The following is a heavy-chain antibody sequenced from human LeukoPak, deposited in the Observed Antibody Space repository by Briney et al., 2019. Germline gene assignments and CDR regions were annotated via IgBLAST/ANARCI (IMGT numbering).Heavy chain of an antibody. Sequence: PGGSLRLSCAASGFTFSSYAMSWVRQAPGKGLEWVSAIGGSGGSTYYADSVKGRFTISRDNSKNTLYLQMNSLRAEDTAVYYCAKKRSGEMATIYYFDYWGQGTLVTVSS. CDR3: AKKRSGEMATIYYFDY. CDR2: IGGSGGST. V-gene: IGHV3-23*01. D-gene: IGHD5-24*01. CDR1: GFTFSSYA. J-gene: IGHJ4*02.